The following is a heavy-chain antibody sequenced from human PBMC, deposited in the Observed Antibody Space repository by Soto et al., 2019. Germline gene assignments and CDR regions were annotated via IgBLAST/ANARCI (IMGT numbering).Heavy chain of an antibody. J-gene: IGHJ4*02. Sequence: QVQLVQSGAEVKKPGASVKVSCKASGYTFTSYDINWVRQATGQGLEWMGWMNPNRGNTGYAQKFQGRVTITRNTPIRKAYMALSSLRSEDTALYYCACEVGSRIDYWGQGTLVTLSS. CDR3: ACEVGSRIDY. CDR2: MNPNRGNT. D-gene: IGHD6-13*01. CDR1: GYTFTSYD. V-gene: IGHV1-8*01.